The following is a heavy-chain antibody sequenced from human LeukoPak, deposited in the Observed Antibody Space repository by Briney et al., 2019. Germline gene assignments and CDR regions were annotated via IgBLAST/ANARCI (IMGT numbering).Heavy chain of an antibody. V-gene: IGHV3-15*07. D-gene: IGHD5-12*01. CDR2: IKSTVDGGTT. J-gene: IGHJ3*02. CDR1: GFSFSNTW. Sequence: PGGSLRLSCAASGFSFSNTWMNWVRLAPGKGLEWVGRIKSTVDGGTTDLAAPVKGRFTVSRDDSENTLYLQMSSLRTEDTAVYYCTTGGNVIVAGTRAFDIWGHGTMVIVSS. CDR3: TTGGNVIVAGTRAFDI.